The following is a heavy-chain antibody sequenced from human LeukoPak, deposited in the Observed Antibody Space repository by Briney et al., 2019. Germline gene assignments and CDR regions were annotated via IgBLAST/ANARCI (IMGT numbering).Heavy chain of an antibody. CDR1: GGSFSGYD. CDR2: INHSGST. CDR3: ARGFYYLDY. Sequence: SETLSLTCAVYGGSFSGYDWSWIRHPPRKGLEWIGEINHSGSTNYNPSLKSRVTISVDTSKNQFSLKLSSVTAADTAVYYCARGFYYLDYWGQGTLVTVSS. V-gene: IGHV4-34*01. J-gene: IGHJ4*02.